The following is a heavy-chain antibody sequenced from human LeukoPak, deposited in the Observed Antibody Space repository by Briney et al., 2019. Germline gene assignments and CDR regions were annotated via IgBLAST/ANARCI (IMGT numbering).Heavy chain of an antibody. J-gene: IGHJ4*02. CDR1: GITLSNYG. CDR3: AKRGVVIRVILVGFHKEAHYFDS. D-gene: IGHD3-22*01. V-gene: IGHV3-23*01. Sequence: GGSLRLSCAVSGITLSNYGMSWVHQAPGKGLEWVAGISDSGGRANYADSVKGRFTISRDNPRNTPYLQMNRLSAEDTAVYFCAKRGVVIRVILVGFHKEAHYFDSWGQGALVTVSS. CDR2: ISDSGGRA.